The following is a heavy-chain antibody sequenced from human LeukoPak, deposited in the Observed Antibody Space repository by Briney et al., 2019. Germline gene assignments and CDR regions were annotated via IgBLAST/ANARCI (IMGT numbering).Heavy chain of an antibody. CDR2: INPNSGDT. CDR1: GYTFTGYY. CDR3: ARVASTTRRHDAFDI. Sequence: ASVKVSCTASGYTFTGYYMHWVRQAPGQGLEWMGWINPNSGDTIYAKKFQARVTLTRDTSISTAYMELSRLRSDDTAVYYCARVASTTRRHDAFDIWGQGTMVTVSS. V-gene: IGHV1-2*02. D-gene: IGHD1-1*01. J-gene: IGHJ3*02.